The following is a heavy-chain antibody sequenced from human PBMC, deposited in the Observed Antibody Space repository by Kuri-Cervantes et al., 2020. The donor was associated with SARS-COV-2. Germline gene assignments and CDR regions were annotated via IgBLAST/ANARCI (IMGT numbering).Heavy chain of an antibody. CDR1: GVAIDSNSYY. J-gene: IGHJ4*02. CDR3: ARHGTGYDFWSGYYGEDY. V-gene: IGHV4-39*01. D-gene: IGHD3-3*01. CDR2: IYYSGST. Sequence: SETLSLTCIVSGVAIDSNSYYWVWIRQPPGKGLEWIGGIYYSGSTYHNPSLKSRVTLSADTSKNQFSLKLTSVTAADTAVYYCARHGTGYDFWSGYYGEDYWGQGTLVTVSS.